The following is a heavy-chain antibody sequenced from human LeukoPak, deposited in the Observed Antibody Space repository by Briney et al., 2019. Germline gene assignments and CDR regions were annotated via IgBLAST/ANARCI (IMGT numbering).Heavy chain of an antibody. V-gene: IGHV4-34*01. J-gene: IGHJ4*02. CDR1: GGSISSYY. D-gene: IGHD5-18*01. Sequence: PSETLSLTCTVSGGSISSYYWSWIRQPPGKGLEWIGEINHSGSTNYNPSLKSRVTISVDTSKNQFSLKLSAVTAADTAVYYCARQGGGYSYGYYFDYWGQGTLVTVSS. CDR3: ARQGGGYSYGYYFDY. CDR2: INHSGST.